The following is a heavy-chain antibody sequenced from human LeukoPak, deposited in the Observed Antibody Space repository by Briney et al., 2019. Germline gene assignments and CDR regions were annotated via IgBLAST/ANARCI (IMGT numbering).Heavy chain of an antibody. D-gene: IGHD3-10*01. J-gene: IGHJ4*02. CDR2: IIPTFGTA. Sequence: ASVKVSCKASGGTLSSYAISWVRQAPGQGLEWMGRIIPTFGTANYAQKFQGRVTITTDESTSTAYMELSSLRSEDTAVYYCAGGPPSWYFDYWGQGTLVTVSS. V-gene: IGHV1-69*05. CDR3: AGGPPSWYFDY. CDR1: GGTLSSYA.